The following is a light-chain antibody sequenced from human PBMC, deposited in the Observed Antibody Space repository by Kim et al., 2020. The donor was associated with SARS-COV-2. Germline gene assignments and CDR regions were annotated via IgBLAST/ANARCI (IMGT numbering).Light chain of an antibody. Sequence: ASVGDGVTITCRASQVINIICASYQQKAGKAPQLLITVASSAESAVPPRFSGSGSGTHFTLSITSLQLEDFVTYFCQQLISYPITFGEGTRLGI. V-gene: IGKV1-13*02. J-gene: IGKJ5*01. CDR1: QVINII. CDR3: QQLISYPIT. CDR2: VAS.